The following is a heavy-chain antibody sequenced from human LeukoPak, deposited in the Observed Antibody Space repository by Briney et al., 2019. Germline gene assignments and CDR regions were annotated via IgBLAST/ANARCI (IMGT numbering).Heavy chain of an antibody. D-gene: IGHD4-23*01. CDR2: IIPIFGTA. CDR1: GGTFSSYA. CDR3: ARVYGGNSGFGYYYMDV. Sequence: SVKVSCKASGGTFSSYAISWVRQAPGQGLEWMGGIIPIFGTANYAQKFQGRVTITADESTSTAYMELSSLRSEDTAVYYCARVYGGNSGFGYYYMDVWGKGTTVTISS. J-gene: IGHJ6*03. V-gene: IGHV1-69*13.